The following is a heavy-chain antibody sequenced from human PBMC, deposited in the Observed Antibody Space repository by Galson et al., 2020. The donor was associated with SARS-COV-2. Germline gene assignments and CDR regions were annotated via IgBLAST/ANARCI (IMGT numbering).Heavy chain of an antibody. V-gene: IGHV4-31*01. CDR3: ARVGMTHGWYFDL. J-gene: IGHJ2*01. CDR2: IYYSGST. Sequence: SQTLSLTCTVSGGSISSGGYYWSWIRQHPGKGLEWIGYIYYSGSTYYNPSLKSLVTISVDTSKNQFSLKLSSVTAADTAVYDCARVGMTHGWYFDLWGRGTLVTVSS. D-gene: IGHD7-27*01. CDR1: GGSISSGGYY.